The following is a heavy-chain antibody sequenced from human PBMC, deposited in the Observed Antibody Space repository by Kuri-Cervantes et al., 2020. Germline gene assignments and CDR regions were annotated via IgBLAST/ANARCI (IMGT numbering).Heavy chain of an antibody. CDR3: ARDLDRELFDYMDV. J-gene: IGHJ6*03. V-gene: IGHV3-7*01. CDR2: IKQDGSEK. CDR1: GFTFSSYW. Sequence: GESLKTSCAASGFTFSSYWMSWVRQAPGKGLEWVANIKQDGSEKYYVDSVKGRFTISRDNAKNSLYLQMNSLRAEDTAVYYCARDLDRELFDYMDVWGKGTTVTVSS. D-gene: IGHD3-10*01.